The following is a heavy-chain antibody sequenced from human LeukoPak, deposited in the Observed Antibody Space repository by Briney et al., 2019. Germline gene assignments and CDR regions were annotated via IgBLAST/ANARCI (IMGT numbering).Heavy chain of an antibody. CDR1: VYSFTSYL. J-gene: IGHJ4*02. V-gene: IGHV5-51*01. CDR2: LYPGDSDT. CDR3: ARRGYYDSGAYYIGDYFDY. D-gene: IGHD3-22*01. Sequence: GESLKISCKCSVYSFTSYLICWVRQMPGKGLEWMGILYPGDSDTRYSPSFQGQVTISADRSISTAYLQWSSLEASDTAMYYCARRGYYDSGAYYIGDYFDYWGQGTLVTVSS.